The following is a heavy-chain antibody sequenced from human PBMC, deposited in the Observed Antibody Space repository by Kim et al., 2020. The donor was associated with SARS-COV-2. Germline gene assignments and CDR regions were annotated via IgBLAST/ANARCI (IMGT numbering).Heavy chain of an antibody. J-gene: IGHJ6*02. CDR3: ARGRSWDYYDSSATHQSIYYYGMDV. D-gene: IGHD3-22*01. V-gene: IGHV4-34*01. CDR2: INHSGST. Sequence: SETLSLTCAVYGGSFSGYYWSWIRQPPGKGLEWIGEINHSGSTNYNPSLKSRVTISVDTSKNQFSLKLSSVTAADTAVYYCARGRSWDYYDSSATHQSIYYYGMDVWGQGTTVTVSS. CDR1: GGSFSGYY.